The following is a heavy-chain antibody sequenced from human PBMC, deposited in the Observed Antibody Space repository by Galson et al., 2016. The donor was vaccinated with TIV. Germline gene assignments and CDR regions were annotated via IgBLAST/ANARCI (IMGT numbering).Heavy chain of an antibody. J-gene: IGHJ4*02. CDR3: ARAYYDNIGF. CDR2: IFPDDSDT. D-gene: IGHD3-22*01. Sequence: QSGAEVKKPGESLKISCMGSGYSFPDYWIGWVRQMPGKGLEWMGVIFPDDSDTRYSPSFQGQVTIPADKSINTAYLQWSSLKASDTAMYYCARAYYDNIGFWCQGTLVAVSS. CDR1: GYSFPDYW. V-gene: IGHV5-51*01.